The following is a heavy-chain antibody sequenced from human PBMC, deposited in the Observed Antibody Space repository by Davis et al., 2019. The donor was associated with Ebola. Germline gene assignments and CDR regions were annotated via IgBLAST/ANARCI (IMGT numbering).Heavy chain of an antibody. D-gene: IGHD3-22*01. J-gene: IGHJ6*02. CDR1: GFTFSSYA. CDR3: AKADAYYYDSSGYYQYYYYYGMDV. Sequence: GESLKISCAASGFTFSSYAMSWVRQAPGKGLEWVSAISGSGGSTYYADSVKGRFTISRDNSKNTLYLQMNSLRAEDTAVYYCAKADAYYYDSSGYYQYYYYYGMDVWGQGTTVTVSS. V-gene: IGHV3-23*01. CDR2: ISGSGGST.